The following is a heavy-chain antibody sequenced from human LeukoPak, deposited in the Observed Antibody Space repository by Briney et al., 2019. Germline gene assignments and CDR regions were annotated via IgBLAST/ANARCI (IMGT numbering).Heavy chain of an antibody. V-gene: IGHV4-39*07. D-gene: IGHD1-26*01. CDR1: GGSISSSSYY. CDR3: ARDPIVGATSFDY. Sequence: SETLSLTCTVSGGSISSSSYYWGWIRQPPGKGLEWIGSIYYSGSTYYNPSLKSRVTISVDTSKNQFSLKLSSVTAADTAVYYCARDPIVGATSFDYWGQGTLVTVSS. CDR2: IYYSGST. J-gene: IGHJ4*02.